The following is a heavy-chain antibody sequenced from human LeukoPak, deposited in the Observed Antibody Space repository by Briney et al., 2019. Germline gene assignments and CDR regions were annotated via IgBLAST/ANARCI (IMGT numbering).Heavy chain of an antibody. D-gene: IGHD1-26*01. V-gene: IGHV4-59*01. CDR3: ARDPSGSYEFDY. J-gene: IGHJ4*02. CDR1: GGSISSYY. CDR2: TYYSGST. Sequence: SETLSLTCTVSGGSISSYYWNWIRQPPGKGLEWIGYTYYSGSTNYNPSLKSRVTISVDTSKNQFSLKLNSVTAADTAVYYCARDPSGSYEFDYWGQGTLVTVSS.